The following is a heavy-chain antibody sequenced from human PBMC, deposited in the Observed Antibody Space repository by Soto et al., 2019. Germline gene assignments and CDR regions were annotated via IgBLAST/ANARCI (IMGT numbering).Heavy chain of an antibody. J-gene: IGHJ6*02. CDR2: INPNSGGT. D-gene: IGHD3-22*01. CDR1: GYTFTAYY. V-gene: IGHV1-2*04. CDR3: ARAHTIRLYYFHLDA. Sequence: QVQLVQSGPEVRKPGASLKVSCKASGYTFTAYYIHWVRQGPGRGLEWVGWINPNSGGTYYAQKFQAWSTITRDTSISTAYLQLSGLTSNDTAVYYCARAHTIRLYYFHLDAWGQGTTVTVSS.